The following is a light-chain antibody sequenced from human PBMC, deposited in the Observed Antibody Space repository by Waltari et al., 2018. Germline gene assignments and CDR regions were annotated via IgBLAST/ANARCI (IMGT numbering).Light chain of an antibody. V-gene: IGLV2-14*01. CDR1: SSDVGGYNY. J-gene: IGLJ1*01. CDR2: EVS. CDR3: SSYTRSSTYV. Sequence: QSALTQPASVSGSPGQSITISCTGTSSDVGGYNYVSWYPQHPGKAPKLMIYEVSNRPSWVSNRFSGSKSGNTASLTISGLQAEDEADYYCSSYTRSSTYVFGTGTKVTVL.